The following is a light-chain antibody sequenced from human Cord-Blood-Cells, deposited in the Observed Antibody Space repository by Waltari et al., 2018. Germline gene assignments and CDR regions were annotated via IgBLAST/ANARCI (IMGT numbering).Light chain of an antibody. Sequence: EIVMTQSPATLSVSPGARATLSCRASQSVSSNLAWYQQKPGQAPRLRIYGASTSATGIPARFSGSGSGTEFTLTISSLQSEEFAVYYCQQYNNWPPLTFGGGTKVEIK. CDR2: GAS. V-gene: IGKV3-15*01. CDR3: QQYNNWPPLT. J-gene: IGKJ4*01. CDR1: QSVSSN.